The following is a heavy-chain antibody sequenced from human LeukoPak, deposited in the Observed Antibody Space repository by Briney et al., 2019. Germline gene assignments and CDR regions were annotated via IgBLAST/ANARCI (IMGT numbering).Heavy chain of an antibody. CDR2: ISSSSSYI. CDR1: GLTFTSYS. Sequence: GGSLRLSCAASGLTFTSYSMNWVRQAPGKGLEWVSSISSSSSYIYYADSVKGRFTLSRDNAKNSLYLQMNSLRAEDTAVYYCARAIQNYYGSGSYYRDAFDIWGQGTMVTVSS. J-gene: IGHJ3*02. V-gene: IGHV3-21*01. D-gene: IGHD3-10*01. CDR3: ARAIQNYYGSGSYYRDAFDI.